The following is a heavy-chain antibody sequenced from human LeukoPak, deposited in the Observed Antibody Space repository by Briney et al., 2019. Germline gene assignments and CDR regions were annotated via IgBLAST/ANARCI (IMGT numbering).Heavy chain of an antibody. Sequence: GASVKVSCKASGYTFTSYDINWVRQATGQGLEWMGWMNPNSGNTGYAQKFQGRVTMTRNTSISTAYMELSSLRSEDTAVHYCARVVDYGDIYYYGMDVWGQGTTVTVSS. CDR1: GYTFTSYD. CDR3: ARVVDYGDIYYYGMDV. J-gene: IGHJ6*02. V-gene: IGHV1-8*01. D-gene: IGHD4-17*01. CDR2: MNPNSGNT.